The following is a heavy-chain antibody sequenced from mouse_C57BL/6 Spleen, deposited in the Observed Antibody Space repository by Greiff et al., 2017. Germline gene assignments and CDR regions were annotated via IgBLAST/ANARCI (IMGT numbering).Heavy chain of an antibody. Sequence: VQLKESGPVLVKPGASVKMSCKASGYTFPDYYMNWVKQSHGKSLEWIGVINPYNGGTSYNQKFKGKATLTVDKSSSTAYMELNSLTSEDSAVYYCARSDGTGSYWYFDVWGTGTTVTVSS. CDR3: ARSDGTGSYWYFDV. CDR1: GYTFPDYY. D-gene: IGHD4-1*01. CDR2: INPYNGGT. V-gene: IGHV1-19*01. J-gene: IGHJ1*03.